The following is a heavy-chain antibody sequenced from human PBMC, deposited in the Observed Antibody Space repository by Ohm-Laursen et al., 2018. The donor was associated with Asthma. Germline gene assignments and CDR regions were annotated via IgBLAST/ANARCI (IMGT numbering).Heavy chain of an antibody. CDR1: GYTFTSYY. CDR3: ARGAAAAAGGVY. V-gene: IGHV1-46*01. J-gene: IGHJ4*02. CDR2: INTSGGST. D-gene: IGHD6-13*01. Sequence: ASVKVSCKASGYTFTSYYMHWVRQAPGQGLKWMGIINTSGGSTSYAQKFQGRVTMTRDTSTSTVYMELSSLRSEDTAVYYCARGAAAAAGGVYWGQGTLVTVSS.